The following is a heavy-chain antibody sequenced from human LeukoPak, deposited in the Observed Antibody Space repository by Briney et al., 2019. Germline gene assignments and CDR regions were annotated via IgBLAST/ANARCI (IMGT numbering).Heavy chain of an antibody. CDR2: ISAYNGNT. D-gene: IGHD6-13*01. CDR3: ARHSFIAAADNFDY. Sequence: ASVKVSCKASGYTFTSYGISWVRQAPGQGLEWMGWISAYNGNTNYAQRLQGRVTMTTDTSTSTAYMELRSLRSDDTAVYYCARHSFIAAADNFDYWGQGTLVTVSS. CDR1: GYTFTSYG. V-gene: IGHV1-18*01. J-gene: IGHJ4*02.